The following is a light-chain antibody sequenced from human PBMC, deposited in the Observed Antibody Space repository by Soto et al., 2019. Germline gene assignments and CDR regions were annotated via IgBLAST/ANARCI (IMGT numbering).Light chain of an antibody. V-gene: IGKV3-20*01. J-gene: IGKJ1*01. CDR3: QHYGISPPWT. CDR1: QSSSVTY. CDR2: GAS. Sequence: EIVLTQSPGTLSLSPGERATLSCRASQSSSVTYLAWYQQKPGRAPRILIYGASNRATGIPDRFSGSGSGTDFTLTINRLEPEDFAVYYCQHYGISPPWTFGQGTKVEIK.